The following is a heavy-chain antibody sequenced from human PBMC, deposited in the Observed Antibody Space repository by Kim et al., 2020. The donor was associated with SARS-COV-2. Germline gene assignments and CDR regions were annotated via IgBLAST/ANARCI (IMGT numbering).Heavy chain of an antibody. CDR3: AKLDTSLVFYDH. D-gene: IGHD5-18*01. CDR1: GFTFSNYG. CDR2: ISGDSTYI. J-gene: IGHJ4*02. V-gene: IGHV3-23*01. Sequence: GGSLRLSCAASGFTFSNYGMNWVRQAPGKGLQWVSAISGDSTYIYYADSVKGRFTISRDNSKNTLYLQMNSLRAEDTAMYFCAKLDTSLVFYDHWGQGTLVTVSS.